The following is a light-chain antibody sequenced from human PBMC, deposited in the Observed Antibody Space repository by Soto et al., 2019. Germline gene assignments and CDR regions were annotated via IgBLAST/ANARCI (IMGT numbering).Light chain of an antibody. J-gene: IGLJ3*02. V-gene: IGLV1-51*01. CDR3: GTWDSSLCVWV. CDR2: DND. CDR1: GDNY. Sequence: QSVLTQPPSVSAAPGQTVTISCSGIGDNYVSWYQHLPGAAPKLLIYDNDKRPSGIPGRFSGSKSGTSATLGITGLQTGDEADYYCGTWDSSLCVWVFGGGTKLTVL.